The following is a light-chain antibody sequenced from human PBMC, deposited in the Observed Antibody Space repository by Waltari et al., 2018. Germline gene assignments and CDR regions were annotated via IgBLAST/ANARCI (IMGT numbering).Light chain of an antibody. CDR3: QQYYSFPVT. J-gene: IGKJ4*01. CDR1: QNVLYSSNNKNY. Sequence: DIVMTQSPDSLAVSLGERATINCKSSQNVLYSSNNKNYLAWYQQKPGQPPKLLIYWASTRESGVPDRFSGSWSGTDFTLTISRLQAEDVAVYYCQQYYSFPVTFGGGTKVEIK. CDR2: WAS. V-gene: IGKV4-1*01.